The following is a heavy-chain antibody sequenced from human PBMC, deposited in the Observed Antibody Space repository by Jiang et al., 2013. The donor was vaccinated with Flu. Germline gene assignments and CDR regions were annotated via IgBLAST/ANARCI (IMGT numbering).Heavy chain of an antibody. Sequence: GQGLEWMGIINPSGGSTSYAQKFQGRVTMTRDTSTSTVYMELSSLRSEDTAVYYCARDLGGAAAGAFDIWGQGTMVTVSS. CDR3: ARDLGGAAAGAFDI. J-gene: IGHJ3*02. V-gene: IGHV1-46*01. D-gene: IGHD6-13*01. CDR2: INPSGGST.